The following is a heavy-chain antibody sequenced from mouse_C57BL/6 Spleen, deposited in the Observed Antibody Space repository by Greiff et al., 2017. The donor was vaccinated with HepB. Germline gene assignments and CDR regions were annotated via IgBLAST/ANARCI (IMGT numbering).Heavy chain of an antibody. CDR1: GYTFTSYW. Sequence: VQLQQSGAELVKPGASVKLSCKASGYTFTSYWMQWVKQRPGQGLEWIGEIDPSDSYTNYNQKFKGKATLTVDTSSRTAYMQLSSLTSGDSAVYYCARRDYGRFPWFAYWGQGTLVTVSA. J-gene: IGHJ3*01. CDR3: ARRDYGRFPWFAY. CDR2: IDPSDSYT. D-gene: IGHD1-1*01. V-gene: IGHV1-50*01.